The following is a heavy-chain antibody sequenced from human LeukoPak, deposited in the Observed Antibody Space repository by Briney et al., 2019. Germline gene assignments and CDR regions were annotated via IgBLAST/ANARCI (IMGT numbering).Heavy chain of an antibody. CDR1: GGSVSSRPHF. D-gene: IGHD3-9*01. Sequence: SETLSLTCTVSGGSVSSRPHFWAWIRQTPGKGLEWIGTTYYTGSTNYNPSLKSRVTISVDVSTVPFSLNLGSVTAADTAVYYCARLLGGYFAGDAFDVWGQGTMVTVSS. J-gene: IGHJ3*01. CDR2: TYYTGST. CDR3: ARLLGGYFAGDAFDV. V-gene: IGHV4-39*02.